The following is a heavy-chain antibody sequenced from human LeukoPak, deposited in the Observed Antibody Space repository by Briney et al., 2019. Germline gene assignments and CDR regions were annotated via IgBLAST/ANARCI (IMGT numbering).Heavy chain of an antibody. CDR1: GFTFSTHS. CDR2: ISGSSNYI. Sequence: PGGSLRLSCAASGFTFSTHSMNWVRQAPGKGLEWVSSISGSSNYIYYSGSVKGRFTISRDNAKNSLYLQLNSLRAEDTAVYYCARELNVGTAMAFDYWGQGTLVTVSS. J-gene: IGHJ4*02. CDR3: ARELNVGTAMAFDY. V-gene: IGHV3-21*01. D-gene: IGHD5-18*01.